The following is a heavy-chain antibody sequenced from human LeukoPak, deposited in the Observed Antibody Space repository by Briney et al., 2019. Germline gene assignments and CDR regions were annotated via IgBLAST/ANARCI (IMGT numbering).Heavy chain of an antibody. D-gene: IGHD6-13*01. V-gene: IGHV4-59*08. J-gene: IGHJ5*02. CDR1: GGSISSYY. CDR2: IYYSGST. Sequence: MPSETLSLTCTVSGGSISSYYWSWIRQPPGKGLEWIGYIYYSGSTNYNPSLKSRVTISVDTSKNQFSLKLSSVTAADTAVYYCARRWDWFDPWGQGTLVTVSS. CDR3: ARRWDWFDP.